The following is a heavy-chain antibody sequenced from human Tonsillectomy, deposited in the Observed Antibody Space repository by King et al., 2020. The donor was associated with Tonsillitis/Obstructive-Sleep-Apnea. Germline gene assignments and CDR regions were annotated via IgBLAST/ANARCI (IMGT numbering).Heavy chain of an antibody. D-gene: IGHD3-22*01. V-gene: IGHV4-34*01. J-gene: IGHJ3*02. CDR1: GGSFSGYY. Sequence: VQLQQWGAGLLKPSETLSLTCAVYGGSFSGYYWSWIRQPPGKGLEWIGEINHSGSTNYNTTLKSRVTISVDTSKNQFSLKLSSVTAADTAVYYCARGGRSFLGSSGYPDAVDIWGQGTMVTVSS. CDR2: INHSGST. CDR3: ARGGRSFLGSSGYPDAVDI.